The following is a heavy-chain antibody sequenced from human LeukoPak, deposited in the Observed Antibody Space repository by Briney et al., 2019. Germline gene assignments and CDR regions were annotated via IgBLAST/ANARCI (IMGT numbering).Heavy chain of an antibody. CDR2: IIPIFGTA. Sequence: ASVKVSCKASGGTFSSYAIGWVRQAPGQGLEWMGGIIPIFGTANYAQKFQGRVTITTDESTSTAYMELSSLRSEDTAVYYCASGIFGVVIPWFDPWGQGTLVTVSS. CDR1: GGTFSSYA. D-gene: IGHD3-3*01. CDR3: ASGIFGVVIPWFDP. V-gene: IGHV1-69*05. J-gene: IGHJ5*02.